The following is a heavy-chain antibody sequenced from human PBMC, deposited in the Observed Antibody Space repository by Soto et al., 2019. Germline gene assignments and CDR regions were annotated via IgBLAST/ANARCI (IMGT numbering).Heavy chain of an antibody. J-gene: IGHJ3*02. CDR3: ARSDYTQDVWYHTYDI. CDR2: INALDSDV. CDR1: DYTFAAYW. Sequence: PGASLKISCKGFDYTFAAYWIGWVRQMPGKGLEWMGVINALDSDVKYSPPFEGQVTISADKSINTAFLQWRSLKASDTAMYYCARSDYTQDVWYHTYDIWGQGTMVTVSS. D-gene: IGHD3-3*01. V-gene: IGHV5-51*01.